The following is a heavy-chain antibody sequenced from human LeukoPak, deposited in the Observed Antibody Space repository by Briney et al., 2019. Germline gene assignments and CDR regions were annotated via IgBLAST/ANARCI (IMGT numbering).Heavy chain of an antibody. Sequence: GGSLRLSCAASGFTFSNAWMSWPRQAPGKGREWVGRVKSKTDGGTTDYAAPVKGRFTISRDDSKNTLYLQMNSLKTEDTAVYYCTTGATMVRGVIGYWGQGTLVTVSS. V-gene: IGHV3-15*01. J-gene: IGHJ4*02. CDR2: VKSKTDGGTT. CDR3: TTGATMVRGVIGY. D-gene: IGHD3-10*01. CDR1: GFTFSNAW.